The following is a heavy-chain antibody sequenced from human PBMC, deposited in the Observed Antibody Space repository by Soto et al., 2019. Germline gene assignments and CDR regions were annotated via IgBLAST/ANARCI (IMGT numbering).Heavy chain of an antibody. CDR3: ARGTTLVRNNWFAP. V-gene: IGHV1-18*04. CDR2: ISAYNGNT. Sequence: GPSVKVSGKASGYTFTSYGISWVRQAPGQGLELMGWISAYNGNTNYAQKLQGRVTMPTDTSTSTAYMELRSLRSDDTAVYYCARGTTLVRNNWFAPWGQGNLVTVSS. CDR1: GYTFTSYG. J-gene: IGHJ5*02. D-gene: IGHD3-10*01.